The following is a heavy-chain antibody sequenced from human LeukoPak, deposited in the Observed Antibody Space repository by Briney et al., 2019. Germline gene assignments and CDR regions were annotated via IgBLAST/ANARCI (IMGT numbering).Heavy chain of an antibody. Sequence: SETLSLTCAVYGGSFSGYYWSWIRQPPGKGLEWIGEINHSGSTNYNPSLKSRVTISVDTSKNQFSLKLSSVTAADTAVYYCARRSSSWDRYNWFDPWGQGTLVTVSS. D-gene: IGHD6-13*01. CDR3: ARRSSSWDRYNWFDP. V-gene: IGHV4-34*01. CDR2: INHSGST. CDR1: GGSFSGYY. J-gene: IGHJ5*02.